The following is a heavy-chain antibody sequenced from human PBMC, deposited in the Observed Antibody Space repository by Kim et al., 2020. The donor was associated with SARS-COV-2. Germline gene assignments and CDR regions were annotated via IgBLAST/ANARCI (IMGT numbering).Heavy chain of an antibody. D-gene: IGHD5-18*01. CDR3: ATKPRYSSDAFDI. Sequence: YAQKFQGRVTITADESTSTAYMELSSLRSEDTAVYYCATKPRYSSDAFDIWGQGTMVTVSS. V-gene: IGHV1-69*01. J-gene: IGHJ3*02.